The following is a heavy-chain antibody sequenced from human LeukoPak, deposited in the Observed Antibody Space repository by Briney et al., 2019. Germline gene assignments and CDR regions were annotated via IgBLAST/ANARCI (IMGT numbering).Heavy chain of an antibody. V-gene: IGHV4-4*02. J-gene: IGHJ4*02. CDR1: GGSISSSNW. D-gene: IGHD2-15*01. Sequence: SSETLSLTCAVPGGSISSSNWWSWVRQPPGKGLEWIGEIFHSGTTNYNPSLKSRVTISVDKSENQFSLKLSSVTAADTAVYYCARNGCSGGSCRSYFDYWGQGTLVTVSS. CDR3: ARNGCSGGSCRSYFDY. CDR2: IFHSGTT.